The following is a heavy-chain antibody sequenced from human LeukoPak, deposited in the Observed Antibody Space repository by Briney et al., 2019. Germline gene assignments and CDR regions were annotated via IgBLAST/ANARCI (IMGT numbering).Heavy chain of an antibody. V-gene: IGHV4-34*01. J-gene: IGHJ4*02. D-gene: IGHD2-8*01. CDR3: ARGFPALMVYASALDY. Sequence: SETLSLTCAVYGGSFSGYYWSWIRQPPGKGLEWIGEINHSGSTNYNPSLKSRVTISVATSKNQFSLKLSSVTAADTAVYYCARGFPALMVYASALDYWGQGTLVTVSS. CDR1: GGSFSGYY. CDR2: INHSGST.